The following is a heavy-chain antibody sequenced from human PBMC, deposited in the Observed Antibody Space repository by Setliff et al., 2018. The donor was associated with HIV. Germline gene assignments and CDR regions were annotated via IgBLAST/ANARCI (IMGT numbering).Heavy chain of an antibody. V-gene: IGHV4-59*06. CDR3: ARRWGIRGYSS. CDR1: GGSISSYY. D-gene: IGHD5-18*01. CDR2: IYYSGST. J-gene: IGHJ5*02. Sequence: NPSETLSLTCTVSGGSISSYYWSWIRQPPGKGLEWIGYIYYSGSTYYNPSLKSRVTISVDTSRNQFSLKLSSVTAADTAVYYCARRWGIRGYSSWGQGTLVTVSS.